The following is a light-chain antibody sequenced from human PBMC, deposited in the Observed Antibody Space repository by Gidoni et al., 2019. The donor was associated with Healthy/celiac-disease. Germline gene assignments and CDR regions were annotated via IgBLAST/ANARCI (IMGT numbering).Light chain of an antibody. V-gene: IGKV1-39*01. CDR2: AAS. Sequence: DIQMTQSPSSLSASVGDRVTITCRASQSISSYLNWSRQKPGKAPKLLIYAASSLQSGVPSMFSGSGSGTDFTLTISSLQPEDFATYYCQQSYSTPPTFGQGTRLEIK. CDR3: QQSYSTPPT. CDR1: QSISSY. J-gene: IGKJ5*01.